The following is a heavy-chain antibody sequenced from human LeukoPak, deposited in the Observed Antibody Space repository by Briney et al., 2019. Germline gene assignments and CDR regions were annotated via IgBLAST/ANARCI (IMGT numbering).Heavy chain of an antibody. J-gene: IGHJ4*02. CDR1: GFTFSSYS. CDR2: IRSKAYGGTT. Sequence: GGSLRLSCAASGFTFSSYSIYWVRQAPGKGLEWVGFIRSKAYGGTTEYAASVKGRFTISRDDSKSIAYLQMNSLKTEDTAVYYCTRENFYDILTGFDYWGQGTLVTVSS. D-gene: IGHD3-9*01. V-gene: IGHV3-49*04. CDR3: TRENFYDILTGFDY.